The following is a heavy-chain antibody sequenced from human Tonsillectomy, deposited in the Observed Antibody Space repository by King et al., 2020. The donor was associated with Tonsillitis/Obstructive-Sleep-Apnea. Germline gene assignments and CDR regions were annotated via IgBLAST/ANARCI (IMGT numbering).Heavy chain of an antibody. CDR3: ASDYYDSSGYSPGSFQH. V-gene: IGHV1-18*01. D-gene: IGHD3-22*01. CDR1: GYTFTSYD. Sequence: QLVQSGAEVKKPGASVKVSCKASGYTFTSYDITWVRQAPGQGLEWMGWSRPNNGDTNYAQKLQGRVTMTSDTSTSTAYMELRSLRSDDTAVYYCASDYYDSSGYSPGSFQHWGQGTLVTVSS. J-gene: IGHJ1*01. CDR2: SRPNNGDT.